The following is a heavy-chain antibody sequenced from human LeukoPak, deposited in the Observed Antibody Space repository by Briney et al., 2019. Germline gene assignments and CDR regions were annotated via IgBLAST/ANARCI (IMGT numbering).Heavy chain of an antibody. CDR1: GGTFSSYA. Sequence: SVKVSCKASGGTFSSYAISWMRQAPGQGLEWMGRIIPILGIANYAQKFQGRVTITADKSTSTAYMELSSLRSEDTAVYYCAEHHSIAVAGHVQYYFDYWGQGTLVTVSS. CDR2: IIPILGIA. V-gene: IGHV1-69*04. J-gene: IGHJ4*02. CDR3: AEHHSIAVAGHVQYYFDY. D-gene: IGHD6-19*01.